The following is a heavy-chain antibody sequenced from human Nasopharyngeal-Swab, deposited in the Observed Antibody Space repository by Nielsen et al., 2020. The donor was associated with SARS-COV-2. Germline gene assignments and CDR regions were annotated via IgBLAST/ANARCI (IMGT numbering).Heavy chain of an antibody. CDR2: IYSGGST. J-gene: IGHJ4*02. D-gene: IGHD3-22*01. Sequence: GGSLRLSCAVSGFTFSAYSMNWVRQAPGKGLEWVSVIYSGGSTYYADSVKGRFTISRDNSMNTVFLQMNDLRGEDTAVYYCARVDYSDSSELFAYWGQGTLVTVSS. CDR3: ARVDYSDSSELFAY. V-gene: IGHV3-66*01. CDR1: GFTFSAYS.